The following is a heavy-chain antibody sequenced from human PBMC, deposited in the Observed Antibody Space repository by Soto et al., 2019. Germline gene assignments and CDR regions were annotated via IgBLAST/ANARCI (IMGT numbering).Heavy chain of an antibody. CDR3: ARESDH. CDR2: ISGSGGVT. CDR1: GFSCSSYA. Sequence: PGRSLRLSCAASGFSCSSYAMSWVRQAPGKGLEWVSTISGSGGVTYYADSMKGRFTISRDNSKNTLYLQMYSLRVEDTAVYYCARESDHWGQGTLVTASS. J-gene: IGHJ4*02. V-gene: IGHV3-23*01.